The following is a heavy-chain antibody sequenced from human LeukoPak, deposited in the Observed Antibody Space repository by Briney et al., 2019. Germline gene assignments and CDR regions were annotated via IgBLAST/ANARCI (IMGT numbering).Heavy chain of an antibody. CDR2: INHSGST. V-gene: IGHV4-34*01. D-gene: IGHD3-3*01. CDR1: GGSFSSYY. Sequence: SETLSLTCAVYGGSFSSYYWSWIRQPPGKGLEWLGEINHSGSTNYNPSLKSRVTISVDTSKNQFSLKLSSVTAADTAVYYCARGKDDFWSGPIFDYWGQGTLVTVSS. J-gene: IGHJ4*02. CDR3: ARGKDDFWSGPIFDY.